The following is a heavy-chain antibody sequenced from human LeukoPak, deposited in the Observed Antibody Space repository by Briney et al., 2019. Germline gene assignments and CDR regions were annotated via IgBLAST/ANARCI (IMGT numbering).Heavy chain of an antibody. D-gene: IGHD6-13*01. V-gene: IGHV1-3*01. CDR3: ARSPEMGIAAAGTDFDY. Sequence: ASVTVSCTASGYTFTSYAMHWVRQAPGQRLEWMGWINAGNGNTKYSQKFQGRVTITRDTSASTAYMELSSLRSEDTAVYYCARSPEMGIAAAGTDFDYWGQGTLVTVSS. J-gene: IGHJ4*02. CDR1: GYTFTSYA. CDR2: INAGNGNT.